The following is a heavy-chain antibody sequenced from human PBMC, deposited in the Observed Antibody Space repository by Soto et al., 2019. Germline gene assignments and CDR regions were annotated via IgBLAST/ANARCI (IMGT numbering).Heavy chain of an antibody. CDR1: GGSFYAYH. J-gene: IGHJ5*02. Sequence: SETLSLTCVVHGGSFYAYHWIWFRQFPGEGLQWIGDIDHTGNFKYNTTLGSRVAMSIDTSKEQFSLELTSVTAADSAIYFCARGPLPLVRRHFWFDPWGQGTLVTVS. V-gene: IGHV4-34*01. CDR3: ARGPLPLVRRHFWFDP. CDR2: IDHTGNF. D-gene: IGHD3-10*01.